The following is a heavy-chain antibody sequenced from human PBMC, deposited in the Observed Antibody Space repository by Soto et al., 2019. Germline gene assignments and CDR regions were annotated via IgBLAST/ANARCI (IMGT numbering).Heavy chain of an antibody. V-gene: IGHV1-69*01. CDR2: IVPAFGTP. CDR3: ARGATIFGVAAYSYYEMEV. J-gene: IGHJ6*02. Sequence: QVQLVQSGAEVKKPGSSVKVSCRASGGTFSNYAISWVRQAPGQGLEWMGGIVPAFGTPNYAQNLQGRITITADDSTTTVYMDLSSLRSADTAVYYCARGATIFGVAAYSYYEMEVWGQGPTVTVSS. CDR1: GGTFSNYA. D-gene: IGHD3-3*01.